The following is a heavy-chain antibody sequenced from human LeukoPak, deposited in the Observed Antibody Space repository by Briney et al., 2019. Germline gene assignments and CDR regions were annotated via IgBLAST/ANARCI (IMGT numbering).Heavy chain of an antibody. Sequence: GGSLRLSCAASGFTFNNAWMTWVRQAPGKGLEWLGRIKTNTDGGTTDYAAPVKGRFTISRDDSKNTLYLQMNSLKTEDTAVYYCTTDVILSDYGDYAIHAYFDYWGQGTLVTVSS. V-gene: IGHV3-15*01. CDR1: GFTFNNAW. J-gene: IGHJ4*02. D-gene: IGHD4-17*01. CDR3: TTDVILSDYGDYAIHAYFDY. CDR2: IKTNTDGGTT.